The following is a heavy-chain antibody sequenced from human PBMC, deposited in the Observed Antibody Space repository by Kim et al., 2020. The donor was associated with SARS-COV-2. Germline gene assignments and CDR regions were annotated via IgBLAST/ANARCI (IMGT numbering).Heavy chain of an antibody. CDR2: INSDGSST. D-gene: IGHD5-18*01. V-gene: IGHV3-74*01. CDR3: ARDLLYSYGPWGVDY. Sequence: GGSLRLSCAASGFTFSSYWMHWVRQAPGKGLVWVSRINSDGSSTSYADSVKGRFTISRDNAKNTLYLQMNSLRAEDTAVYYCARDLLYSYGPWGVDYWGQGTLVTVSS. J-gene: IGHJ4*02. CDR1: GFTFSSYW.